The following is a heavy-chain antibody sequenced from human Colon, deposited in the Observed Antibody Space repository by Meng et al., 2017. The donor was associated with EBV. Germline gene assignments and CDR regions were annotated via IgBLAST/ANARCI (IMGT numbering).Heavy chain of an antibody. CDR3: ARLYPPDQWLLTSDTSEY. CDR1: GGSFSAHY. D-gene: IGHD6-19*01. J-gene: IGHJ4*02. V-gene: IGHV4-34*01. Sequence: QVELHQWGAALLKRFEPLSPTCAVHGGSFSAHYWTWIRQPPGQGLEWIGEINHSGSTNYNPSLKSRVTISTDTSKNQFSLKVKSVTAADTAVYFCARLYPPDQWLLTSDTSEYWGQGTLVTVSS. CDR2: INHSGST.